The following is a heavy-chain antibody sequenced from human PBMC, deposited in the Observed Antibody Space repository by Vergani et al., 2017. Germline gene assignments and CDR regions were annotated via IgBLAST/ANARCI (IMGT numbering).Heavy chain of an antibody. CDR2: IDHTGRP. CDR3: ARVNTETNGHLYYYYYMDV. Sequence: QVQLQQWGGGLLKPSETLSLTCVVNGGSFTSYHWTWIRQSPGEGLEWVGDIDHTGRPDYNPSLKSRLTMSVDKSRNQFSLTRNSVTATDTAIYFCARVNTETNGHLYYYYYMDVWGQGTAGTVS. J-gene: IGHJ6*03. CDR1: GGSFTSYH. D-gene: IGHD4-11*01. V-gene: IGHV4-34*01.